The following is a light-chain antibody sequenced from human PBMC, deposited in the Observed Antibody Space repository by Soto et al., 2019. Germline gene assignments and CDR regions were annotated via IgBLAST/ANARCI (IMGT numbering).Light chain of an antibody. CDR1: QTISSW. CDR3: QNYNSYSEA. V-gene: IGKV1-5*03. J-gene: IGKJ1*01. CDR2: KAS. Sequence: DIQMTQSPSTLSGSVGDRVAITCRASQTISSWLAWYQQKPGKAPKILIYKASTLKSGVPSRFSGSGSGTEFTLTISSLHPDDFATYYCQNYNSYSEAFGQGTKVDIK.